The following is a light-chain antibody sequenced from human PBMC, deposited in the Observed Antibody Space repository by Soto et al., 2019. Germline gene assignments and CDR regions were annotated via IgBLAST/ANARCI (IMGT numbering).Light chain of an antibody. CDR1: QSVDSN. Sequence: EIVMTQSPATLSVSPGERATLSCRASQSVDSNLAWYQQEPGQAPRLLIYDASTRATGVPARFSGSGSGTDFTLTISSLQSEDFEVYYCQQYNRWPLTFGQGTQVEIK. CDR2: DAS. J-gene: IGKJ1*01. CDR3: QQYNRWPLT. V-gene: IGKV3-15*01.